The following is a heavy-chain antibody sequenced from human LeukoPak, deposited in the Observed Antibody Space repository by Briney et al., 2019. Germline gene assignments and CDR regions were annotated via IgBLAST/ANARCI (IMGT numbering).Heavy chain of an antibody. Sequence: SETLSLTCTVSGGSISSSSYYWGWIRQPPGKGLEWIGSIYYSGSTYYNPSLKSRVTISVDTSKNQFSLKLSSVTAADTAVYYCARVPRGGYSGYDLDYWGQGTLVTVSS. J-gene: IGHJ4*02. V-gene: IGHV4-39*07. CDR2: IYYSGST. D-gene: IGHD5-12*01. CDR3: ARVPRGGYSGYDLDY. CDR1: GGSISSSSYY.